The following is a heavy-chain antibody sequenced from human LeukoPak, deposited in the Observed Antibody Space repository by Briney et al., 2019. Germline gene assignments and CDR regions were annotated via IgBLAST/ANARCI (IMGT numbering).Heavy chain of an antibody. V-gene: IGHV3-7*01. CDR1: GFTFSGYW. CDR2: INQDGSEK. D-gene: IGHD6-13*01. CDR3: ASGTGSSYFYQFGINF. J-gene: IGHJ4*02. Sequence: PGGSLRLSCAASGFTFSGYWMMNWVRQALGEGLEWVANINQDGSEKYYVDSVKGRFTISRDNAKNSVYLQMNNLRVEDTAVYYCASGTGSSYFYQFGINFWGQGTLVTVSS.